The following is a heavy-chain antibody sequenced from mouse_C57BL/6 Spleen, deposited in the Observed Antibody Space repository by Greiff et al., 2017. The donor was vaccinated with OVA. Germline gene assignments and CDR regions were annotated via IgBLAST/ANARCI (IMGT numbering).Heavy chain of an antibody. CDR1: GYTFTSYW. V-gene: IGHV1-69*01. J-gene: IGHJ2*01. CDR2: IDPSDSYT. CDR3: ARGRYYFDY. Sequence: VQLQQPGAELVMPGASVKLSCKASGYTFTSYWMHWVKQRPGQGLEWIGEIDPSDSYTNYNQKFKGKSTLTVDTSSSTAYMQLSSLTSEDSAVYYCARGRYYFDYWGQGTTLTVSS.